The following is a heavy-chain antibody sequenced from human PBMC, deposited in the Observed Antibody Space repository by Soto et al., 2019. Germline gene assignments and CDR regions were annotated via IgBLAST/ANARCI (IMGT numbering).Heavy chain of an antibody. Sequence: PGGSLRLSCTASGFTFSSYAMSWVRQAPGKGLECVSAISGSGGSTYYADSVKGRFTISRDNSKNTLYLQMNSLRAEDTAVYYCAKDHYYDSSGYYYYFDYWGQGT. CDR1: GFTFSSYA. J-gene: IGHJ4*02. D-gene: IGHD3-22*01. CDR3: AKDHYYDSSGYYYYFDY. CDR2: ISGSGGST. V-gene: IGHV3-23*01.